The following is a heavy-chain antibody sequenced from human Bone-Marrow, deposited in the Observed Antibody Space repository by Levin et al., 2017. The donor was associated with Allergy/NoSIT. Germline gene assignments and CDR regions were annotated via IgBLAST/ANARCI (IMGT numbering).Heavy chain of an antibody. CDR1: GLTVSSNY. CDR2: IYSDDST. CDR3: ARVRNLYNWFDP. J-gene: IGHJ5*02. V-gene: IGHV3-53*01. Sequence: GESLKISCAASGLTVSSNYMSWVRQAPGKGLEWVAFIYSDDSTYYADSVKGRFTISRDNSKNTLYLQMNSLRAEDTATYYCARVRNLYNWFDPWGQGTLVTVSS.